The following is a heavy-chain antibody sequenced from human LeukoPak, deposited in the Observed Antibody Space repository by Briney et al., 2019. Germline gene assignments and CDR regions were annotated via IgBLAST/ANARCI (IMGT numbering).Heavy chain of an antibody. CDR3: ARLGYCSSTSCDPPDY. Sequence: SETLSLTCAVYGGSFSGYYWSWIRQPPGKGLEWIGEINHSGSTNYNPSLKSRVTISVDTSKNQFSLKLSFVTAADTAVYYCARLGYCSSTSCDPPDYWGQGTLVTVSS. D-gene: IGHD2-2*01. V-gene: IGHV4-34*01. CDR2: INHSGST. CDR1: GGSFSGYY. J-gene: IGHJ4*02.